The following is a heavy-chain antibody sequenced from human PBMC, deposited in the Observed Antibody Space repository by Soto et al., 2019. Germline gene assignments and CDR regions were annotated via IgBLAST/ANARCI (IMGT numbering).Heavy chain of an antibody. V-gene: IGHV1-18*03. CDR2: IRAYDGKT. CDR1: SLG. CDR3: ARDGGSYDFQH. J-gene: IGHJ1*01. Sequence: SLGVGRIRQAPGQGLESMGWIRAYDGKTNYAQRHPGRVTRTPDTSTSTAYVELRSLTSDAMAVYYCARDGGSYDFQHWGQGTLVTVPQ. D-gene: IGHD1-26*01.